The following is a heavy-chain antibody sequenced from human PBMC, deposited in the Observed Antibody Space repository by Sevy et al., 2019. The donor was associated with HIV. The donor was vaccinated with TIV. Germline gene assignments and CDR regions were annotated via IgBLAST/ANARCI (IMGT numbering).Heavy chain of an antibody. J-gene: IGHJ4*02. Sequence: GGSLRLSCAASGFTFSSYSMNWVRQAPGKGLEWVSSISSSSSYIYYADSVKGRFTISRDNAKNSLYLQMNSLRAEDRAVYYCARDPVWFGDLGTDYWGQGTLVTVSS. D-gene: IGHD3-10*01. CDR3: ARDPVWFGDLGTDY. V-gene: IGHV3-21*01. CDR1: GFTFSSYS. CDR2: ISSSSSYI.